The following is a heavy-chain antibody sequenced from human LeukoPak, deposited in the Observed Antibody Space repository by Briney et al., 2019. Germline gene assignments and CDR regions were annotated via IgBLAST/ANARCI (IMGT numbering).Heavy chain of an antibody. Sequence: GGSLRLSCAASGFTFSGSAMHWVRQASGEGLEWVGRIRSKANSYATAYAASVKGRFTISRDDSKNTAYLQMNSLKTEDTAVYYCTKGWELPNWFDPWGQGTLVTVSS. V-gene: IGHV3-73*01. J-gene: IGHJ5*02. CDR2: IRSKANSYAT. D-gene: IGHD1-7*01. CDR3: TKGWELPNWFDP. CDR1: GFTFSGSA.